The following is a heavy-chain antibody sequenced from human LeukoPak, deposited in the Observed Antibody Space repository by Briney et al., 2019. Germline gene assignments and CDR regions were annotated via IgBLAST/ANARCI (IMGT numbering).Heavy chain of an antibody. J-gene: IGHJ4*02. D-gene: IGHD6-19*01. V-gene: IGHV4-34*01. CDR1: GGSFSGYY. CDR3: AKSGHQWLGYPGFHY. CDR2: INHSGST. Sequence: SSETLSLTCAVYGGSFSGYYWSWIRQPPGKGLEWIGEINHSGSTNYNPSLKSRVTISVDTSKNQFSLKLSSVTAADTAVYYCAKSGHQWLGYPGFHYWGQGTLVTVSS.